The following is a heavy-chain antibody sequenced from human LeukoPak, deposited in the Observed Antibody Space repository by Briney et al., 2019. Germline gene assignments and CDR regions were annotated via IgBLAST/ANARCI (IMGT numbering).Heavy chain of an antibody. CDR3: ARVLSSYDSGSQYNWFDP. CDR1: GGSISNYY. Sequence: SETLSLTCTVSGGSISNYYWSWIRQPAGKGLEWIGRIYTSGSTNYNPSFKSRVTMSVDTSKNQFSLKLSSVTAADTAVYYCARVLSSYDSGSQYNWFDPWGQGTLVTVSS. CDR2: IYTSGST. J-gene: IGHJ5*02. V-gene: IGHV4-4*07. D-gene: IGHD3-22*01.